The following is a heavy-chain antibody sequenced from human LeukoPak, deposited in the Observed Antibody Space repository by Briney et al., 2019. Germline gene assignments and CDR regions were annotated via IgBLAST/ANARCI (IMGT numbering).Heavy chain of an antibody. V-gene: IGHV4-59*01. D-gene: IGHD5-12*01. J-gene: IGHJ4*02. Sequence: SETLSLTCTVSGGSISSYYWSWIRQPPGKGLEWIGYVSYSGTTYSFPFLKSRVTISVDTSKNQFSLRLSSVTAADTAVYYCARHSGYDYYFDYWGQGTLVTVSS. CDR2: VSYSGTT. CDR3: ARHSGYDYYFDY. CDR1: GGSISSYY.